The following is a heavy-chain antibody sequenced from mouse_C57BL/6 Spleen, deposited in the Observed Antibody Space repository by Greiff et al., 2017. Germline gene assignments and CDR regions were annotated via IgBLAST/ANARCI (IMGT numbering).Heavy chain of an antibody. V-gene: IGHV6-3*01. CDR2: IRLKSDNYAT. Sequence: EVQLVESGGGLVQPGGSMKLSCVASGFTFSNYWMNWVRQSPEKGLEWVAQIRLKSDNYATHYAESVKGRFTISRDDSKSSVYLQMNNLRAEDTGIYYCTPIYYDYDGHWYFDVWGTGTTVTASS. D-gene: IGHD2-4*01. J-gene: IGHJ1*03. CDR1: GFTFSNYW. CDR3: TPIYYDYDGHWYFDV.